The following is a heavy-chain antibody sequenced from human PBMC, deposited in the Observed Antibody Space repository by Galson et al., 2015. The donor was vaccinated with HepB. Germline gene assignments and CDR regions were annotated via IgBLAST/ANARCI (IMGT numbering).Heavy chain of an antibody. V-gene: IGHV3-48*01. CDR3: ARLPRSNPGGV. D-gene: IGHD4-11*01. CDR1: GFTFSSYS. Sequence: SLRLSCAASGFTFSSYSMNWVRQAPGKGLEWVSYITSSSSTIYYADSVKGRFTISSDNAKNSLYLQMNSLRVEDTAVYYCARLPRSNPGGVWGKGTTVTVSS. J-gene: IGHJ6*04. CDR2: ITSSSSTI.